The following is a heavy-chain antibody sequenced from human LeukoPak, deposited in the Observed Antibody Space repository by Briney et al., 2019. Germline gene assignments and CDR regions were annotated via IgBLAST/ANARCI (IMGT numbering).Heavy chain of an antibody. J-gene: IGHJ4*02. CDR1: GFTFRTYA. CDR3: AKGAGTNGWYVPDY. D-gene: IGHD6-19*01. Sequence: GGSLRLSCEASGFTFRTYAMSWVRQTPGKGLEWVSLIIGNGAAIYYADSVKGRFTISRDNSKNTLWLQMNTLRAEDTAIYYCAKGAGTNGWYVPDYWGQGTLVTVSS. CDR2: IIGNGAAI. V-gene: IGHV3-23*01.